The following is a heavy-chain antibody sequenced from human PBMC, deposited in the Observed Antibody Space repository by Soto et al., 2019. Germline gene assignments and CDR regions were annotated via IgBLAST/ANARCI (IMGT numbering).Heavy chain of an antibody. CDR3: ARGGYNIPWYGGPGYWFDS. D-gene: IGHD3-10*01. CDR2: IHNSGRT. CDR1: GGSIRSDC. J-gene: IGHJ5*01. V-gene: IGHV4-59*01. Sequence: SETLSLTCTVSGGSIRSDCWSWIRQPPGKGLEWIGYIHNSGRTSYNPSLKSRITISLDTSENQFSLQLDSVTAADTAIYFCARGGYNIPWYGGPGYWFDSWGHGTLVTVSS.